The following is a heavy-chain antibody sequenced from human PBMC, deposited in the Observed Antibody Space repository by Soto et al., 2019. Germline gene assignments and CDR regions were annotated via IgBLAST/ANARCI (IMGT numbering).Heavy chain of an antibody. J-gene: IGHJ5*02. Sequence: SETLSLTCTVSGGSISSYYWSWFRQPPGKGLEWIGYIYYSGSTNYNPSLKSRVTISVDTSKNQFSLKLSSVTAADTAVYYCARGLAAGVDPWGQGTLVTVSS. CDR3: ARGLAAGVDP. CDR2: IYYSGST. V-gene: IGHV4-59*01. D-gene: IGHD6-13*01. CDR1: GGSISSYY.